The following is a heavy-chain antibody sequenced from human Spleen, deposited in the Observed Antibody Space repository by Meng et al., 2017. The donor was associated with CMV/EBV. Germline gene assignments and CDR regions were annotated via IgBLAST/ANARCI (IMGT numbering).Heavy chain of an antibody. CDR3: ARSQLGIWVFDN. D-gene: IGHD7-27*01. Sequence: SETLSLTCTVSGDSISGYYWTWIRQPPGKGLEWIGYIYYSGSTNYNPAPKSRVTMSVDTSKNQFSLKLSSVTAADTAVYNCARSQLGIWVFDNWGQGTLVTVSS. CDR2: IYYSGST. V-gene: IGHV4-59*01. CDR1: GDSISGYY. J-gene: IGHJ4*02.